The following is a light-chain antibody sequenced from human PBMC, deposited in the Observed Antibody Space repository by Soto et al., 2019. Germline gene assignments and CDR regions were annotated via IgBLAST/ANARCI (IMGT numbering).Light chain of an antibody. V-gene: IGKV1-39*01. CDR3: QQSFNTLALT. J-gene: IGKJ4*01. CDR2: TAS. CDR1: QSIGTF. Sequence: DIQMTQSPSSLSASVGDRVTITCRASQSIGTFLNWYQQKPGKAPILLIYTASSLQSGVPARFSGSGSGTDFTLTISSLQPEDFATYYCQQSFNTLALTFGGGTKVEIK.